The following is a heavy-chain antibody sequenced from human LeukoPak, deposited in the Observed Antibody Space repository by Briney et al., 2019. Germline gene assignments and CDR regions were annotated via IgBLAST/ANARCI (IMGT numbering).Heavy chain of an antibody. V-gene: IGHV4-4*07. J-gene: IGHJ6*03. D-gene: IGHD4-17*01. CDR2: IYTSGST. CDR1: GGSISSYY. Sequence: SETLSLTCTVSGGSISSYYWNWIRQPPGKGLEWIGRIYTSGSTNYNPSLKSRVTMSVDTSKNQLSLKLSSVTASDTAVDHCARVIAVTTYYYYYYMDVWGKGTTVTVSS. CDR3: ARVIAVTTYYYYYYMDV.